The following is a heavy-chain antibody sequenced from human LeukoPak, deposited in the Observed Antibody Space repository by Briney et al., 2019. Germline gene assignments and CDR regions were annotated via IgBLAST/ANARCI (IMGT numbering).Heavy chain of an antibody. CDR3: ARDPSIVGAIGVVPEGSWFDP. CDR1: GGTFSSYA. J-gene: IGHJ5*02. V-gene: IGHV1-69*05. D-gene: IGHD1-26*01. CDR2: IIPIFGTA. Sequence: SVKVSCKASGGTFSSYAISWVRQAPGQGLEWMGGIIPIFGTANYAQKFQGRVTITTDESTSTAYMELSSLRSEDTAVYYCARDPSIVGAIGVVPEGSWFDPWGQGTLVTVSS.